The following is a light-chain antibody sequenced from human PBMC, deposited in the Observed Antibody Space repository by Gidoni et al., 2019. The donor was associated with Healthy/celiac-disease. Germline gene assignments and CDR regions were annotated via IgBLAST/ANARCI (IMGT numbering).Light chain of an antibody. Sequence: SAVTQPAPVSGSPGQSITISCTGTSSDVGGYNYVSWYQQHPGKAPKLMIYDVSNRPSGVSNRFSGSKSGNTASLTISGLQAEDEADYYCSSYTSSSTLEVFGGGTKLTVL. CDR2: DVS. CDR1: SSDVGGYNY. V-gene: IGLV2-14*03. CDR3: SSYTSSSTLEV. J-gene: IGLJ3*02.